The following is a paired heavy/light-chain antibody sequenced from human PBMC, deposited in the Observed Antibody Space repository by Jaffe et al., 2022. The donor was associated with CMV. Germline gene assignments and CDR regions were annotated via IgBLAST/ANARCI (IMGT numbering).Light chain of an antibody. CDR2: AAS. V-gene: IGKV1-27*01. J-gene: IGKJ5*01. CDR3: QKYNSAPIT. CDR1: QGISNY. Sequence: DIQMTQSPSSLSASVGDRVTITCRASQGISNYLAWYQQKPGKVPKLLIYAASTLQSGVPSRFSGSGSGTDFTLTISSLQPEDVASYYCQKYNSAPITFGQGTRLEIK.
Heavy chain of an antibody. D-gene: IGHD6-19*01. CDR1: GGPLSGYY. J-gene: IGHJ2*01. CDR2: INYSGIT. Sequence: QVQLQQWGAGLLKPSETLSLTCAVYGGPLSGYYWSWIRQPPGKGLEWIGEINYSGITNYNPSLKSRLTISGDTSKNQLSLKLSSVTAADTAVYYCARGGLSRSRGYFDLWGRGTLVTVSS. V-gene: IGHV4-34*01. CDR3: ARGGLSRSRGYFDL.